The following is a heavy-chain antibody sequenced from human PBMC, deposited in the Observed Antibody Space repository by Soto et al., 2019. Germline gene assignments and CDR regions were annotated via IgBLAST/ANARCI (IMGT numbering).Heavy chain of an antibody. CDR3: AREDILGVRSFDY. CDR1: GFTFSSYS. J-gene: IGHJ4*02. V-gene: IGHV3-48*02. CDR2: ISSGSKTI. D-gene: IGHD3-9*01. Sequence: LRLSCAASGFTFSSYSVNWVRQAPGKGLEWVSYISSGSKTIYYADSVKGRFTVSRDNAKNSQYLQMNSLRDEDTAVYYCAREDILGVRSFDYWGQGTLVTVSS.